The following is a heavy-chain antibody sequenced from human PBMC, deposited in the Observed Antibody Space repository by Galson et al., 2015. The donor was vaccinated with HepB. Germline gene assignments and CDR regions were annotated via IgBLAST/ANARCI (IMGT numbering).Heavy chain of an antibody. CDR1: GGTFSSYF. Sequence: VKVSCEASGGTFSSYFISWVRQAPGQGLEWLGMIIPIIGSAKYAPKFQGRVTITADESTGTAYLALSSLTSEDTAVYYCARVDGFSSHGVVYDPWDQGTLVTVTS. D-gene: IGHD3-3*01. V-gene: IGHV1-69*13. CDR2: IIPIIGSA. J-gene: IGHJ5*02. CDR3: ARVDGFSSHGVVYDP.